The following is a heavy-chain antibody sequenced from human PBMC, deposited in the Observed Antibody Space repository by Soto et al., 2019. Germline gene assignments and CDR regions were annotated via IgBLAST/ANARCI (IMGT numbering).Heavy chain of an antibody. V-gene: IGHV3-9*01. CDR1: GFSFDDYA. Sequence: GGSLRLSCAASGFSFDDYAMHWVRQAPGKGLEWVSGISWNSGSIGYADSVKGRFTISRDNAKNSLYLQMNSLRAEDTALYYCAKAPYYGGNNFDYWGQGTLVTVSS. CDR3: AKAPYYGGNNFDY. D-gene: IGHD4-17*01. CDR2: ISWNSGSI. J-gene: IGHJ4*02.